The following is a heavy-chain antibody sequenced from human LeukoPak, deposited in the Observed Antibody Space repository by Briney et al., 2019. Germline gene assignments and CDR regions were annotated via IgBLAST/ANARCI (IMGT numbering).Heavy chain of an antibody. J-gene: IGHJ5*02. V-gene: IGHV3-33*01. CDR1: GFTFSSYG. D-gene: IGHD3-10*01. Sequence: GRSLRLSCAASGFTFSSYGMHWVRQAPGKGLEWVAVIWYDGSNKYYADSVKGRFTISRDNSKNTLYLQMNSLRAEDTAVYYCARNTMVRGLDWFGPWGQGTLVTVSS. CDR3: ARNTMVRGLDWFGP. CDR2: IWYDGSNK.